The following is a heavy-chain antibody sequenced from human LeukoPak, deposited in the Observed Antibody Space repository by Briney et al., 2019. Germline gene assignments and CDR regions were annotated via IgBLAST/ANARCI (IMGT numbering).Heavy chain of an antibody. CDR1: GGTFSSYA. D-gene: IGHD1-1*01. Sequence: ASVKVSCKASGGTFSSYAISWVRQAPGQGLEWMGRIIPILGIANYAQKFQGRVTITADKSTSTAYMELSSLRSEDTAVYYCARTPPTTNDYYYYMDVWGKGTTVTVSS. V-gene: IGHV1-69*04. J-gene: IGHJ6*03. CDR3: ARTPPTTNDYYYYMDV. CDR2: IIPILGIA.